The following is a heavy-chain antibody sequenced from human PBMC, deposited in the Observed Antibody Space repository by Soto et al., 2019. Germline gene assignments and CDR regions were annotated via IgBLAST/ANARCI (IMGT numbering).Heavy chain of an antibody. J-gene: IGHJ4*02. CDR1: GFTFSSYA. D-gene: IGHD2-2*01. CDR2: ISGSGGST. CDR3: AKCALAGDIVVVPAATDY. Sequence: EVQLLESGGGLVQPGGSLRLSCAASGFTFSSYAMNWVRQAPGKGLEWVSAISGSGGSTYYADSVKGRFTISRDNSKNTLYIQMNSLGAEDTAVYYCAKCALAGDIVVVPAATDYWGQGTVVVFSS. V-gene: IGHV3-23*01.